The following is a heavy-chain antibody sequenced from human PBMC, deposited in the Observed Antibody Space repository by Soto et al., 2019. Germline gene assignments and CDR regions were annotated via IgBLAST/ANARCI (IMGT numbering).Heavy chain of an antibody. J-gene: IGHJ5*02. CDR3: AVVDSTGNWFDP. CDR2: MYYSGTT. V-gene: IGHV4-39*01. D-gene: IGHD6-25*01. CDR1: GGSISSIDFY. Sequence: SETLSLTCTVSGGSISSIDFYWGWLRQTPGKGLEFIGSMYYSGTTYYNPSLKSRVTISVDTSKNQFTLKLISVTAADTAVYYCAVVDSTGNWFDPWGEGALVTVS.